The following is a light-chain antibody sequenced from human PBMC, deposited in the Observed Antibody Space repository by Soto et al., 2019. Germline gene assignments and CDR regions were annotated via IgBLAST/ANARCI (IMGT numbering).Light chain of an antibody. Sequence: EIVLTHYPATLSLSPGERASLSCRASQSVDGYLAWYQQKPGQPPRLLFYDASNRATGIPDRCSAFGSGTDFTLTSSALEPEDFAVYYCQHRSNWPLTFGGGNKVEMK. CDR3: QHRSNWPLT. V-gene: IGKV3-11*01. CDR2: DAS. J-gene: IGKJ4*01. CDR1: QSVDGY.